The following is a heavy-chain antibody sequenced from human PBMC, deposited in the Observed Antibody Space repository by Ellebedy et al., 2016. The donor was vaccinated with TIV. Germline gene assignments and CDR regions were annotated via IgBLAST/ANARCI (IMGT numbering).Heavy chain of an antibody. CDR3: ARGPLRGVTSY. J-gene: IGHJ4*02. D-gene: IGHD3-10*01. Sequence: SETLSLTCTVSGGSVSSGSSYWSWIRQPPGKGLEWVGYIYYNGSTNYNPSLKSRVTISVATSKNQFSLKLSSVTAADTAVYYCARGPLRGVTSYWGQGTLVTVSS. CDR1: GGSVSSGSSY. V-gene: IGHV4-61*01. CDR2: IYYNGST.